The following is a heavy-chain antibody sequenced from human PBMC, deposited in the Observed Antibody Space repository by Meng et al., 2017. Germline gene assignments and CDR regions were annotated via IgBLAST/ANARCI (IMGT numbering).Heavy chain of an antibody. Sequence: SETLSLTCAVYGGSFSGYYWSWIRQPPGKGLEWIGEINHSGSTSYNPSLKSRVTISVDTSKNQFSLKLSSVTAADTAVYYCARWGYSGSYYGRQGLDYWGQGTLVTVSS. J-gene: IGHJ4*02. CDR2: INHSGST. CDR1: GGSFSGYY. CDR3: ARWGYSGSYYGRQGLDY. V-gene: IGHV4-34*01. D-gene: IGHD1-26*01.